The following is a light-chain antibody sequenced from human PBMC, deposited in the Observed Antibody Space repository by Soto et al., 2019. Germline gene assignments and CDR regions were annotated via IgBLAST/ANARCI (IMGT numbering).Light chain of an antibody. Sequence: ENMLTQSPATLSLSTGERATLSCRASQSVSSYLAWYQQKPGQAPRLLIYDASNRATGIPARFSGSGSGTDFTLTISSLEPEDFAVYYCQQRSNWPWTFGQGTKVDI. V-gene: IGKV3-11*01. CDR1: QSVSSY. CDR3: QQRSNWPWT. J-gene: IGKJ1*01. CDR2: DAS.